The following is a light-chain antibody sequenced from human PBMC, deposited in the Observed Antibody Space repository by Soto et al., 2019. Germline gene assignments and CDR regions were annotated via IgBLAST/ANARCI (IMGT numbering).Light chain of an antibody. CDR2: AAS. CDR3: QQYNNWPLYT. J-gene: IGKJ2*01. V-gene: IGKV3-15*01. Sequence: EIVMTQSPGTLSVSPGERATISCRASQGVGSNLAWYQQRPGQAPRLLMYAASTRATDIPAMFTGRGSGTEFTLTISSLQSEDFAVYFCQQYNNWPLYTFGQGTKLEI. CDR1: QGVGSN.